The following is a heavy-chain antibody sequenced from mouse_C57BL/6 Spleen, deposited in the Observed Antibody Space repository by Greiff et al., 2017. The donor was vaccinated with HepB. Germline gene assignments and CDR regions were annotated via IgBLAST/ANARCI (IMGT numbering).Heavy chain of an antibody. J-gene: IGHJ1*03. Sequence: EVLVVESGGDLVMPGGSLKLSCSASGFTFSSYGMSWVRQTPDKRLEGVATISSGGSYTYYPDSVKGRFNISRDNAKNTMYLQMSILKSEDTAMYYCARSGITTVVAPYWYFDVWGTGTTVTVSS. D-gene: IGHD1-1*01. V-gene: IGHV5-6*01. CDR2: ISSGGSYT. CDR3: ARSGITTVVAPYWYFDV. CDR1: GFTFSSYG.